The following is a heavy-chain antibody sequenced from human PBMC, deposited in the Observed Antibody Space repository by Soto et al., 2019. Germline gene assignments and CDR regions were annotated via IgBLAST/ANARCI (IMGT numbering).Heavy chain of an antibody. V-gene: IGHV1-69*13. CDR2: IIPIFGTA. Sequence: GASVKVSCKASGGTFSSYAISWVRQAPGQGLEWMGGIIPIFGTANYAQKFQGRVTITADESTSTAYMELSSLRSEDTAVYYCARDVTRGGDYYYYCMDVWGKGTTVTVSS. J-gene: IGHJ6*03. D-gene: IGHD3-3*01. CDR1: GGTFSSYA. CDR3: ARDVTRGGDYYYYCMDV.